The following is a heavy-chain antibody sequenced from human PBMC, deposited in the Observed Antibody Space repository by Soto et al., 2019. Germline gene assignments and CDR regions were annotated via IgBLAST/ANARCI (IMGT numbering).Heavy chain of an antibody. CDR3: ARDLRPPTWTYYYYGMDV. D-gene: IGHD5-12*01. V-gene: IGHV3-21*01. Sequence: GGSLRLSCAASGFTFSSYSMNWVRQAPGKGLEWVSSISSSSSYIYYADSVKGRFTISRDNAKNSLYLQMNSLRAEDTAVYYCARDLRPPTWTYYYYGMDVWGQGTTVTVSS. CDR1: GFTFSSYS. CDR2: ISSSSSYI. J-gene: IGHJ6*02.